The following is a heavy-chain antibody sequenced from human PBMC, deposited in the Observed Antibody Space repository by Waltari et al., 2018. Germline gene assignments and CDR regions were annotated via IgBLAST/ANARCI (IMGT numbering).Heavy chain of an antibody. CDR3: ARDLGIVVVPAAPFDY. CDR2: ISSSSSYI. J-gene: IGHJ4*02. Sequence: EVQLVESGGGLVKPGGSLRLSCAASGFTFSSYSMNWVRQAPGKGLEWVSSISSSSSYIYYADSVKGRFTISRDNAKNSLYLQMNSLRAEDTAVYYCARDLGIVVVPAAPFDYWGQGTLVTVSS. V-gene: IGHV3-21*01. CDR1: GFTFSSYS. D-gene: IGHD2-2*01.